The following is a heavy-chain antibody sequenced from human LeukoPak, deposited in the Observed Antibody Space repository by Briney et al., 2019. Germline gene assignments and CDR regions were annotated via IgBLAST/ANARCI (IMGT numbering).Heavy chain of an antibody. CDR2: ISGSGGST. Sequence: PGGSLRLSCTASGFTFSTYATHWVRQAPGKGLEWVSLISGSGGSTYYADVVKGQFTISRDNPKNGLYLRMTSLRAEDTAVYSCAHWGSSGPFDYWGQGTLVTVSS. D-gene: IGHD6-6*01. CDR3: AHWGSSGPFDY. J-gene: IGHJ4*02. CDR1: GFTFSTYA. V-gene: IGHV3-23*01.